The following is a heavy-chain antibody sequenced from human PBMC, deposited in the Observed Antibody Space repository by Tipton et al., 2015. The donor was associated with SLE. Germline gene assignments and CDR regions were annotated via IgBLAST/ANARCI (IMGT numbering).Heavy chain of an antibody. CDR2: IYHSGST. Sequence: TLSLTCTVSGYSISSDYYWGRIRQPPGKGLEWIGSIYHSGSTHYNPSLRSRVTISVDTSKNQLSLQLSSVTTADTAVYYCARGDPQGLEPFDYWGQGTLVTVSS. D-gene: IGHD1-1*01. J-gene: IGHJ4*02. V-gene: IGHV4-38-2*02. CDR3: ARGDPQGLEPFDY. CDR1: GYSISSDYY.